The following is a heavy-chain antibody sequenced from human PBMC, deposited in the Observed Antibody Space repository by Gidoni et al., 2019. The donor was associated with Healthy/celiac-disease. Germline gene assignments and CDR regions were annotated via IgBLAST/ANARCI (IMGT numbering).Heavy chain of an antibody. Sequence: EVQLVESGGGLVQPGRSLGLSCAASGFTFDDYAMHWVRQAPGKGLEWVSGISWNSGSIGYADSVKGRFTISRDNAKNSLYLQMNSLRAEDTALYYCAKDIAAAGTSYYYYYMDVWGKGTTVTVSS. V-gene: IGHV3-9*01. CDR3: AKDIAAAGTSYYYYYMDV. CDR1: GFTFDDYA. CDR2: ISWNSGSI. D-gene: IGHD6-13*01. J-gene: IGHJ6*03.